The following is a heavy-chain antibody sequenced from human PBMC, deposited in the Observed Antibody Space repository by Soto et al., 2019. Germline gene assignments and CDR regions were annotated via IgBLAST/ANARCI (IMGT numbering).Heavy chain of an antibody. Sequence: EVQLVESGGGLVKPGGSLTLSCAASGFTFSNAWMNWVRHAPGKGLEWLGRIRSKAVGGATEYSASVKGRFTISRDDSKNTVFLQMESLQTDDTAVYYCTKHPSGNGFDPWGQGTLVTVSS. V-gene: IGHV3-15*07. CDR1: GFTFSNAW. J-gene: IGHJ5*02. CDR2: IRSKAVGGAT. CDR3: TKHPSGNGFDP.